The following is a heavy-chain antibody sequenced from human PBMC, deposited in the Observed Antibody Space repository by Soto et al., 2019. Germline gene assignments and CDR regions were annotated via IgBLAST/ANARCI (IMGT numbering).Heavy chain of an antibody. D-gene: IGHD2-2*03. CDR3: AKGFKPGYCITTSCWMDA. CDR2: ISGSGGST. Sequence: EVQLLESGGGLVEPGGSLRLSCAASGFTFSSYAMSWVRQAPGKGLEWVSAISGSGGSTYYADSVKGRFTISRDNSKNTLYLQVGSLRAEDTAVYYCAKGFKPGYCITTSCWMDAWGQGTTVTVSS. CDR1: GFTFSSYA. V-gene: IGHV3-23*01. J-gene: IGHJ6*02.